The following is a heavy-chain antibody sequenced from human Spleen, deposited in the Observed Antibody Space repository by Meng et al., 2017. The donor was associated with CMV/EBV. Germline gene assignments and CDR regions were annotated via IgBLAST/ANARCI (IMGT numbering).Heavy chain of an antibody. CDR2: INPSSGGT. CDR1: GYPLTGYY. D-gene: IGHD6-13*01. CDR3: ARSRIAAAGTGVIDY. V-gene: IGHV1-2*02. J-gene: IGHJ4*02. Sequence: GYPLTGYYIHWVRQAPGQGLEWLGWINPSSGGTTYAQKFQGRVTMTRDTSVDAAYMELSRLTSEDTAMYYCARSRIAAAGTGVIDYWGQGTLVTVSS.